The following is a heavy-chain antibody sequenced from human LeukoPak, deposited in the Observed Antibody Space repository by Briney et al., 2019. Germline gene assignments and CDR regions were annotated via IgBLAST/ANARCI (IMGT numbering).Heavy chain of an antibody. Sequence: PGESLRLSCAASGFTFSSYGMHWVRQAPGKGLEWVAFIRYDGSNKYYADSVKGRFTISRDNSKNTLYLQMNSLRAEDTAVYYCAKDRSPYIAAAAFDYWGQGTLVTVSS. V-gene: IGHV3-30*02. CDR2: IRYDGSNK. CDR1: GFTFSSYG. J-gene: IGHJ4*02. D-gene: IGHD6-13*01. CDR3: AKDRSPYIAAAAFDY.